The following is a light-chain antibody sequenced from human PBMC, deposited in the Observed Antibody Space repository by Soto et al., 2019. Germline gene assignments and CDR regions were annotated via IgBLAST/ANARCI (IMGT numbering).Light chain of an antibody. J-gene: IGKJ3*01. V-gene: IGKV3-15*01. CDR3: QQYNNWPL. Sequence: EIVMTQSPATLSVSPGERATLSCRASQSVSSNLAWYQQKPGQAPRLLIYGASTRATGIPARFSGSGSGTEFPLTIRSLQSEDFAVYYCQQYNNWPLFGPGTKVDIK. CDR2: GAS. CDR1: QSVSSN.